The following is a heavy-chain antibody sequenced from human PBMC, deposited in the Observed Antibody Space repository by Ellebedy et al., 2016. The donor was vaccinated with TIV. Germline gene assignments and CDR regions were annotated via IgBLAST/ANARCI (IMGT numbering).Heavy chain of an antibody. Sequence: SVKVSXXASGGTFSSYAISWVRQAPGQGLEWMGGIIPIFGTANYAQKFQGRVTITADESTSTAYMELSSLRSEDTAVYYCAVGVAGSSFGEFNTYFDYWGQGTLVTVSS. D-gene: IGHD6-19*01. CDR1: GGTFSSYA. V-gene: IGHV1-69*13. CDR2: IIPIFGTA. J-gene: IGHJ4*02. CDR3: AVGVAGSSFGEFNTYFDY.